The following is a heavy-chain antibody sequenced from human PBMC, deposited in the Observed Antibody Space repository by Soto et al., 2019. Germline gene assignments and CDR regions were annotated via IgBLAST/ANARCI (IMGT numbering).Heavy chain of an antibody. CDR1: GFTFSSYW. V-gene: IGHV3-7*01. D-gene: IGHD6-6*01. CDR2: IKQDGSEK. CDR3: ARSIAARLNWFDP. J-gene: IGHJ5*02. Sequence: PGGSLRLSCAAFGFTFSSYWMSWVRQAPGKGLEWVANIKQDGSEKYYVDSVKGRFTISRDNAKNSLYLQMNSLRAEDTAVYYCARSIAARLNWFDPWGQGTLVTVSS.